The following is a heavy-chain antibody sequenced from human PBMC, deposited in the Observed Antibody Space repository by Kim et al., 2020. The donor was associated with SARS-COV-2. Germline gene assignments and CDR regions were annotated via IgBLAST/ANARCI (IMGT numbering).Heavy chain of an antibody. CDR2: SGGST. CDR3: ASIVEDY. D-gene: IGHD1-26*01. V-gene: IGHV3-23*01. Sequence: SGGSTYSADPVKGRFTISRDNSKNTLYLQMNSLRAEDTAVYYCASIVEDYWGQGTLVTVSS. J-gene: IGHJ4*02.